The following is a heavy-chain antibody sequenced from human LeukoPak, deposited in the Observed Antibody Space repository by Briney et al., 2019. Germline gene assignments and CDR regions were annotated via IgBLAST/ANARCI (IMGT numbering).Heavy chain of an antibody. CDR1: GFTFSDYY. Sequence: PGGSLRLSCAASGFTFSDYYMSWIRQAPGKGLEWASYISSSGSTIYYADSVKGRFTISRDNAKNSLYLQMNSLRAEDTVVYYCARGGFGETYYYDSSGPEDYWGQGTLVTVSS. J-gene: IGHJ4*02. V-gene: IGHV3-11*01. CDR3: ARGGFGETYYYDSSGPEDY. D-gene: IGHD3-22*01. CDR2: ISSSGSTI.